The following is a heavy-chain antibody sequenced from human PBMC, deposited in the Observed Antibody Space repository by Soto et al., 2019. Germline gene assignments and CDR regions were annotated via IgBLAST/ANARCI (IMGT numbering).Heavy chain of an antibody. Sequence: EVQLLESGGGLVQPGGSLRLSCAASGFTFSSYAMSWVRQAPGKGLEWVSAISGSGGSTYYADSVKGRFTISRDNSKNTLYLQMNSLRAEDTAVYYCAKAITMVRGEPPGSSGWNGQKPGYYYGMDVWGQGTTVTVSS. D-gene: IGHD3-10*01. V-gene: IGHV3-23*01. CDR3: AKAITMVRGEPPGSSGWNGQKPGYYYGMDV. J-gene: IGHJ6*02. CDR2: ISGSGGST. CDR1: GFTFSSYA.